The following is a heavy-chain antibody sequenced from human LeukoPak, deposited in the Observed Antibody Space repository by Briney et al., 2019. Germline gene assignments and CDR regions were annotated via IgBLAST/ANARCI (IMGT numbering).Heavy chain of an antibody. J-gene: IGHJ4*02. CDR2: IYPGDSDT. V-gene: IGHV5-51*01. D-gene: IGHD3-3*01. CDR1: GYSFTSYW. CDR3: ATLRDFWVDY. Sequence: PGESLKISCKGSGYSFTSYWIGWGRQMPGKGLEWMGIIYPGDSDTRYSPPFQGQGTISADKSISTAYLQWSSLTASDTAMYYCATLRDFWVDYWGQGTLVTVSS.